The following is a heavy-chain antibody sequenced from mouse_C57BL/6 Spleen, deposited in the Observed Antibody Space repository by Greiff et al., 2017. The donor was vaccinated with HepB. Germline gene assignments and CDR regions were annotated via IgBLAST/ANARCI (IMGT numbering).Heavy chain of an antibody. V-gene: IGHV1-74*01. CDR3: AMGVTGGYYAMDY. Sequence: QVQLQQPGAELVKPGASVKVSCKASGYTFTSYWMHWVKQRPGQGLEWIGRIHPSDSDTNYNQKFKGKATLTVDKSSSTAYMQPSSLTSEDSAVYYCAMGVTGGYYAMDYWGQGTSVTVSS. J-gene: IGHJ4*01. D-gene: IGHD2-2*01. CDR2: IHPSDSDT. CDR1: GYTFTSYW.